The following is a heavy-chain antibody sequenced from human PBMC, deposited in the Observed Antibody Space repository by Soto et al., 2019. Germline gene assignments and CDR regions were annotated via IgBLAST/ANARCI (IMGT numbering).Heavy chain of an antibody. D-gene: IGHD2-2*01. V-gene: IGHV2-70*04. J-gene: IGHJ6*02. CDR3: ARSVVPAATIGYGMDV. Sequence: SVPTLVNPTQTLTLTCTFSGFSLSTSGMRVSWIRQPPGKALEWLARIDWDDDKFYSTSLKTRLTISKDTSKNQVVLTMTNMDPVDTATYYCARSVVPAATIGYGMDVWGQGTTVTVSS. CDR1: GFSLSTSGMR. CDR2: IDWDDDK.